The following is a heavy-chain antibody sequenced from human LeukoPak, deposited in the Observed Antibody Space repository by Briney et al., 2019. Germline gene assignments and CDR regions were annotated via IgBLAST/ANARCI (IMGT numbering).Heavy chain of an antibody. J-gene: IGHJ4*02. Sequence: SETLSLTCTVSGGSISSSGYYWGWIRQPPGKGLEWIGSIYYSGSTYYNPSLKSRVTISVDTSKNQFSLKLSSVTAADTAVYYCARHGDYVWGSYRYTPEYYFDYWGQGTLVTVSS. CDR2: IYYSGST. CDR3: ARHGDYVWGSYRYTPEYYFDY. CDR1: GGSISSSGYY. D-gene: IGHD3-16*02. V-gene: IGHV4-39*01.